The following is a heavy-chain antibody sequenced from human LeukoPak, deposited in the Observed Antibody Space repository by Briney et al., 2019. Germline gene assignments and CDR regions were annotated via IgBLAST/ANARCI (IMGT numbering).Heavy chain of an antibody. D-gene: IGHD6-13*01. CDR1: GGSISSGSYY. J-gene: IGHJ3*02. CDR3: ARGSWRIYDAFDI. CDR2: IYTSGST. V-gene: IGHV4-61*02. Sequence: SETPSLTCTVSGGSISSGSYYWSWIRQPAGKGLEWIRRIYTSGSTNYNPSLKSRVTISVDTSKNQFSLKLSSVTAADTAVYYCARGSWRIYDAFDIWGQGTMVTVSS.